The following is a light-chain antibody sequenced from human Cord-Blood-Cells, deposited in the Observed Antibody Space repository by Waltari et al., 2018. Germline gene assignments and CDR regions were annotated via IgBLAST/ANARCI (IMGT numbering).Light chain of an antibody. CDR1: SSDSGGYNF. CDR2: DVS. Sequence: QSALTQPASVSGSPGQSIAISCTGISSDSGGYNFVSWYQPHPGKAPKLMIYDVSNRPSGVSNRFSGSKSGNTASLTISGLQAEDEADYYCSSYTSSSTLVFGGGTKLTVL. V-gene: IGLV2-14*01. CDR3: SSYTSSSTLV. J-gene: IGLJ2*01.